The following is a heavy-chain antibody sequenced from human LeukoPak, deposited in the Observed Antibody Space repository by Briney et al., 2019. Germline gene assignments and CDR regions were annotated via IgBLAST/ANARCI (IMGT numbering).Heavy chain of an antibody. CDR2: IFYTGTT. J-gene: IGHJ4*02. CDR1: GDSISHYY. Sequence: SETLSLTCTVSGDSISHYYWSWIRQSPEKGLEWIGYIFYTGTTNYNPSLKSRVTISVDTSKNQFSLRLTSVTAADTARYYCARHFIASQSTFDYWGQGTLVTVSS. CDR3: ARHFIASQSTFDY. V-gene: IGHV4-59*08.